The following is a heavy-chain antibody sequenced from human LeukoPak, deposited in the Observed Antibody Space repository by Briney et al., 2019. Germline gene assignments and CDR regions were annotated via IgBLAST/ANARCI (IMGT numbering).Heavy chain of an antibody. J-gene: IGHJ5*02. Sequence: SETLSLTCTVSGGSISSNNYYWGWLRQPPGNGLEWIGNIYHSGSTYHNPSLKSRVTISVDTSKNQFSLKLSSVTAADTAVYYCARQLPEYSYLSRWIDPWGQGTLVTVSS. CDR3: ARQLPEYSYLSRWIDP. CDR1: GGSISSNNYY. V-gene: IGHV4-39*01. D-gene: IGHD5-18*01. CDR2: IYHSGST.